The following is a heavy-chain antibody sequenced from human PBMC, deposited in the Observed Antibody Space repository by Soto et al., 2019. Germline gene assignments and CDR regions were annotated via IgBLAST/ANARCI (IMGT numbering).Heavy chain of an antibody. CDR3: ARGMYSSMDV. Sequence: EVQLVESGGGLVKPGGSLRLSCAASGVSFGSFSMNWVRQAPGKGLEWVSSISSGSSYIYYADSVKGRFTISRENAKNSLSLQMISLRAEDTAVYYCARGMYSSMDVWGQGTTVTVSS. J-gene: IGHJ6*02. D-gene: IGHD6-13*01. CDR1: GVSFGSFS. V-gene: IGHV3-21*01. CDR2: ISSGSSYI.